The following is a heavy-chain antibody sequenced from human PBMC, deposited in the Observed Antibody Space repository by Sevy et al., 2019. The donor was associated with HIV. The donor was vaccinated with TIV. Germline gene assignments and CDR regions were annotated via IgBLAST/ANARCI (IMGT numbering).Heavy chain of an antibody. Sequence: GGSLRLSCAASGFIFSNAWMSWVRQAPGKGLEWVGRIKTKADGGTTDYTAPVKGRFTISREDSKNTLSLQMNSLKNVDTDVYCCTTARYCSNGVCRAQQFDYWGQGTLVTVSS. J-gene: IGHJ4*02. CDR1: GFIFSNAW. CDR2: IKTKADGGTT. CDR3: TTARYCSNGVCRAQQFDY. V-gene: IGHV3-15*01. D-gene: IGHD2-8*01.